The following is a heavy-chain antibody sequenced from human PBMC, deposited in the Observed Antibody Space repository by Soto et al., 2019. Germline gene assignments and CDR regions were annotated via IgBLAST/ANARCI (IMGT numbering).Heavy chain of an antibody. CDR2: VNHSGST. CDR1: GGSFSGYY. CDR3: ARGRGYCSGGSCGRRRGFDY. J-gene: IGHJ4*02. Sequence: QVQLQQWGAGLLKPSETLSLTCAVYGGSFSGYYWGWIRQPPGKGLEWIGEVNHSGSTNYNPSLKSRVTISVDTSKNQFSLKLSSVTAADTAVYYCARGRGYCSGGSCGRRRGFDYWGQGTLVTVSS. V-gene: IGHV4-34*01. D-gene: IGHD2-15*01.